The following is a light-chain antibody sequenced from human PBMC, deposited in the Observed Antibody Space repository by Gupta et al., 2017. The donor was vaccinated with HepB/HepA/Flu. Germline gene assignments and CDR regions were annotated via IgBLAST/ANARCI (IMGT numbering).Light chain of an antibody. V-gene: IGLV1-51*02. CDR3: GTWDSSLSAAV. J-gene: IGLJ2*01. CDR2: EDN. Sequence: QSVLTQPPSVSAALGQKVTISCSGSSSNIGNNYVSWYQQLPGTAPKLLIYEDNKRPSGIPDRFSGSKSGTSATLVTTVVQTGDEADYYCGTWDSSLSAAVFGGGTKLTVL. CDR1: SSNIGNNY.